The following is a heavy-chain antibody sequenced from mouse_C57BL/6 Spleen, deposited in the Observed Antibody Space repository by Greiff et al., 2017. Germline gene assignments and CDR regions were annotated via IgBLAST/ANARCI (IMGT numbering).Heavy chain of an antibody. J-gene: IGHJ2*01. CDR2: INPSSGYT. CDR1: GYTFTSYW. CDR3: ARSPGSSLYFDY. Sequence: QVQLKQPGAELVKPGASVKLSCKASGYTFTSYWMHWVKQRPGQGLEWIGYINPSSGYTKYNQKFKDKATLTADKSSSTAYMQLSSLTYEDSAVYYCARSPGSSLYFDYWGQGTTLTVSA. V-gene: IGHV1-7*01. D-gene: IGHD1-1*01.